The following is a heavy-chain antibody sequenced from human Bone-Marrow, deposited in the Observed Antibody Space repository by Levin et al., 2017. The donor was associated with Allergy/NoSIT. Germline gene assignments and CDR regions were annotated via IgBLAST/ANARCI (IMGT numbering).Heavy chain of an antibody. Sequence: LSLTCAASGFTVSTDYMHWVRQAPGRGLEWVSIIYSGGTTFYADSVKGRFTISRDSSKNTLYLQMNSLSADDTAVYYCARAATLTVLYYYYYAMDVWGQGTTVIVSS. CDR2: IYSGGTT. CDR3: ARAATLTVLYYYYYAMDV. CDR1: GFTVSTDY. D-gene: IGHD2-21*02. J-gene: IGHJ6*02. V-gene: IGHV3-66*01.